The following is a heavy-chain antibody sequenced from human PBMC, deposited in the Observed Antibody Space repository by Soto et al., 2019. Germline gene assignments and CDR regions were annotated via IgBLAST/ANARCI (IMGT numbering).Heavy chain of an antibody. CDR2: IIPIFGTA. CDR1: GGTFSSYA. V-gene: IGHV1-69*13. Sequence: SVKVSCKASGGTFSSYAISWVRQAPGQGLEWMGGIIPIFGTANYAQKFQGRVTITADESTSTAYMELSSLRSEDTAVYYCARESKATKSRYYYYGMDVWGQGTTVTVSS. J-gene: IGHJ6*02. D-gene: IGHD6-6*01. CDR3: ARESKATKSRYYYYGMDV.